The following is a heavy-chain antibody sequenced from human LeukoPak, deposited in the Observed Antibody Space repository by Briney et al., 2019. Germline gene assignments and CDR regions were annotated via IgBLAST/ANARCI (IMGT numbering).Heavy chain of an antibody. Sequence: GGSLRLFCAASGFTFSRYSMNGLRQAPEKAGEGVSSIISCSSYIDYADAVKGRFTISRDNAKNSLYMQMNSLRAEDTAVYYCARANYVLRFLEWSTEPIYFDYWGQGNLVTVSS. CDR1: GFTFSRYS. D-gene: IGHD3-3*01. V-gene: IGHV3-21*01. J-gene: IGHJ4*02. CDR3: ARANYVLRFLEWSTEPIYFDY. CDR2: IISCSSYI.